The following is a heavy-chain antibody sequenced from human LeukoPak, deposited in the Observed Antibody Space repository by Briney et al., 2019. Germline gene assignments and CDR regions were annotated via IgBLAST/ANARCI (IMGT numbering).Heavy chain of an antibody. J-gene: IGHJ4*02. CDR3: AKDDSADAATADFDY. V-gene: IGHV3-23*01. CDR1: GFTFDSYA. D-gene: IGHD6-13*01. Sequence: GGSLRLSCAASGFTFDSYAMNWVRQAPGKGLEWVSAISSSGGSTYYADSVKGRFTISRDNYKNTLYLQMNSLRAEDTAVYYCAKDDSADAATADFDYWGQGTLVTVSS. CDR2: ISSSGGST.